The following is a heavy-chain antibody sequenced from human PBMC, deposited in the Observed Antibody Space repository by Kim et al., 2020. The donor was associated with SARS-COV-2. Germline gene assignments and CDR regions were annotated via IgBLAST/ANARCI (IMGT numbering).Heavy chain of an antibody. CDR3: ARLVGSYGDYPPDYYYYGMDV. D-gene: IGHD4-17*01. V-gene: IGHV5-51*01. Sequence: GESLKISCKGSGYSFTSYWIGWVRQMPGKGLEWMGIIYPGDSDTRYSPSFQGQVTISADKSISTAYLQWSSLKASDTAMYYCARLVGSYGDYPPDYYYYGMDVWGQGTTVTVSS. J-gene: IGHJ6*02. CDR1: GYSFTSYW. CDR2: IYPGDSDT.